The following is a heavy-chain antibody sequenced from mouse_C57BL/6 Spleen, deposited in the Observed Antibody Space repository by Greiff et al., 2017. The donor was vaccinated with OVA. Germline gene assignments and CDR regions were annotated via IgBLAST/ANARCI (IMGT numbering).Heavy chain of an antibody. V-gene: IGHV1-50*01. CDR3: ARGGYSNYVGY. CDR2: IDPSDSYT. Sequence: QVHLQQPGAELVKPGASVKLSCKASGYTFTSYWMQWVKQRPGQGLEWIGEIDPSDSYTNYNQKFKGKATLTVDTSSSTAYMQLSSLTSEDSAVYYCARGGYSNYVGYWGQGTTLTVSS. D-gene: IGHD2-5*01. CDR1: GYTFTSYW. J-gene: IGHJ2*01.